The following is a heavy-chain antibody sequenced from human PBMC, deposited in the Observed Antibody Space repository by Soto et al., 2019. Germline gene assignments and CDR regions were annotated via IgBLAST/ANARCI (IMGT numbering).Heavy chain of an antibody. V-gene: IGHV3-23*01. CDR1: GFTFSSYA. Sequence: GGSLRLSCAASGFTFSSYAMSWVRQAPGKGLEWVSAISGSGGSKYYADSVKGRFTISRDNSKKTQYLQMNSRRAEDTAVYYCAKDGGRTIFGVVPFDYWGQGTLVTVSS. CDR2: ISGSGGSK. CDR3: AKDGGRTIFGVVPFDY. D-gene: IGHD3-3*01. J-gene: IGHJ4*02.